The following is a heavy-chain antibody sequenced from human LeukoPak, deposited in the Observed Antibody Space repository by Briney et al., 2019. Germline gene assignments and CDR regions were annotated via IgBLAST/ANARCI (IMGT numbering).Heavy chain of an antibody. Sequence: GGSLRLSCAASGFSFSVSGMNWVRQAPGKGLEWVAYISSSSSNINYADSVRGRFTISRDNARNSLYLYMDSLRAEDTAVYYCAKVNRDSPIGNHRDAFDIWGQGTMVTVSS. CDR1: GFSFSVSG. D-gene: IGHD1-14*01. CDR3: AKVNRDSPIGNHRDAFDI. CDR2: ISSSSSNI. J-gene: IGHJ3*02. V-gene: IGHV3-21*01.